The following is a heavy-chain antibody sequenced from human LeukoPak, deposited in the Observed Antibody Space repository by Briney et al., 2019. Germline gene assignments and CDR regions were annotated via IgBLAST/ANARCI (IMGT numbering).Heavy chain of an antibody. V-gene: IGHV4-39*01. J-gene: IGHJ2*01. CDR1: GGSISSSSYY. Sequence: SETLSLTCTVSGGSISSSSYYWGWIRQPPGKGLEWIGSIYYSGSTYYNPSLKSRVTISVDTSKNQFSLKLSSVTAADTSVYSCACGTSFGYFDLWGRGTLVTVSS. CDR2: IYYSGST. CDR3: ACGTSFGYFDL. D-gene: IGHD1-26*01.